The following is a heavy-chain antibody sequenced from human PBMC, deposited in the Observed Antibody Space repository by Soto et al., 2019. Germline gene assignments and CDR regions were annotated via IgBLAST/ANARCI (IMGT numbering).Heavy chain of an antibody. CDR1: GFTFSDYY. J-gene: IGHJ6*02. Sequence: QVQLVESGGGLVKPGGSLRLSCAASGFTFSDYYMSCIRQAPGKGLEWVSYISSSGSTIYYADSVKGRFTISRDNAKNSLYLQMNSLRAEDTAVYYCAXAETTVXNVXXXYXYGMDVWGQGTTVTVSS. D-gene: IGHD4-4*01. CDR3: AXAETTVXNVXXXYXYGMDV. V-gene: IGHV3-11*01. CDR2: ISSSGSTI.